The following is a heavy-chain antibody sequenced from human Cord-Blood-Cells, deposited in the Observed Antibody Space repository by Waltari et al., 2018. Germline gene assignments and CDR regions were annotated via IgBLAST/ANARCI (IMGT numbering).Heavy chain of an antibody. J-gene: IGHJ6*02. CDR3: ARAKGADSSSWFYYYYGMDV. D-gene: IGHD6-13*01. CDR2: LYYSGST. Sequence: QVQLQESGPGLVKPSETLSLTCTVSGGSISSYSWSWLRQPPGKGLEWIGYLYYSGSTNYNPSLKSRVTISVDTSKNQFSLKLSSVTAADTAVYYCARAKGADSSSWFYYYYGMDVWGQGTTVTVSS. V-gene: IGHV4-59*01. CDR1: GGSISSYS.